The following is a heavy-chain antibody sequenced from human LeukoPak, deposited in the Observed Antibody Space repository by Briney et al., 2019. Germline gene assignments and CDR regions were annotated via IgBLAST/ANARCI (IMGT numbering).Heavy chain of an antibody. CDR2: IIPIFGTA. Sequence: SVKVSCKASGGTFSSYAISWVRQAPGQGLECMGGIIPIFGTANYAQKFQGRVTITADESTSTAYMELSSLRSEDTAVYYCARGVVVAAIYNWFGPWGQGTLVTVSS. D-gene: IGHD2-15*01. CDR1: GGTFSSYA. V-gene: IGHV1-69*13. J-gene: IGHJ5*02. CDR3: ARGVVVAAIYNWFGP.